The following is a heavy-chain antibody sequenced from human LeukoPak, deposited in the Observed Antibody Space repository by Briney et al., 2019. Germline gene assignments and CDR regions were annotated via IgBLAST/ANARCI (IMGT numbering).Heavy chain of an antibody. CDR3: ARGGDLKYCSGGSCYSVDY. CDR1: GFSFSDYV. D-gene: IGHD2-15*01. V-gene: IGHV3-30-3*01. CDR2: LSKDGGTK. Sequence: TGRSLRLSCAASGFSFSDYVIHWVPQAPGKGRDWVAVLSKDGGTKYYADSVKGRLTISRDNSKNMLYLQMNSLRPEDTAVYYCARGGDLKYCSGGSCYSVDYWGQGTLVTVSS. J-gene: IGHJ4*02.